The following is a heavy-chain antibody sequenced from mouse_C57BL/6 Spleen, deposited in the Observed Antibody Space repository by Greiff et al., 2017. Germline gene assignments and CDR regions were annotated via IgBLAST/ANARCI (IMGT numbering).Heavy chain of an antibody. CDR3: ARHIYNGGFAY. Sequence: EVKLVESGGGLVQPGGSLSLSCAASGFTFTDYYMSWVRQPPGKALEWLGFIRNNANGYTTEYSASVKGRFTISRDNSQSILYLQMNALRAEDSATYYCARHIYNGGFAYWGQGTLVTVSA. V-gene: IGHV7-3*01. D-gene: IGHD2-1*01. J-gene: IGHJ3*01. CDR1: GFTFTDYY. CDR2: IRNNANGYTT.